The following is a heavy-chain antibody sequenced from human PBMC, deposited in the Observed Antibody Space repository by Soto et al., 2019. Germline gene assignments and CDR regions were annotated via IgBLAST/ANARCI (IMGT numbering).Heavy chain of an antibody. CDR1: GFTFSSYA. V-gene: IGHV3-30-3*01. D-gene: IGHD6-19*01. CDR3: ASNQDESGWYSIGVSDY. Sequence: GGSLRLSCAASGFTFSSYAMHWVRQAPGKGLEWVAVISYDGSNKYYADSVKGRFTISRDNSKNTLYLQMNSLRAEDTAVYYCASNQDESGWYSIGVSDYWGQGTLVTVSS. CDR2: ISYDGSNK. J-gene: IGHJ4*02.